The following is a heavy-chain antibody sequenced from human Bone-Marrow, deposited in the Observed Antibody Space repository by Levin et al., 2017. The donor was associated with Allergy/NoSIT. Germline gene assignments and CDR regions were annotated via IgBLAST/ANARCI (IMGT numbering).Heavy chain of an antibody. J-gene: IGHJ4*02. V-gene: IGHV3-9*01. CDR2: ISWNSGSI. CDR3: AKAGWDYDSRVDY. Sequence: PGGSLRLSCAASGFTFDDYAMHWVRQAPGKGLEWVSGISWNSGSIGYADSVKGRFTISRDNAKNSLYLQMNSLRAEDTALYYCAKAGWDYDSRVDYWGQGTLVTVSS. D-gene: IGHD3-22*01. CDR1: GFTFDDYA.